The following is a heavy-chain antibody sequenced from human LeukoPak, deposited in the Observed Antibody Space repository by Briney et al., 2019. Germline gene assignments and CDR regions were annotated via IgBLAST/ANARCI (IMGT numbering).Heavy chain of an antibody. CDR2: IWYDGSNK. Sequence: GRSLRLSCAASGLTFSSYGMHWVRQAPGKGLEWVAVIWYDGSNKYYAYSVKGRFTISRDNSKNTLYLQMNSLRAEDTAVYYCAREGVGDGAFDIWGQGTMVTVSS. D-gene: IGHD3-16*01. CDR1: GLTFSSYG. J-gene: IGHJ3*02. CDR3: AREGVGDGAFDI. V-gene: IGHV3-33*01.